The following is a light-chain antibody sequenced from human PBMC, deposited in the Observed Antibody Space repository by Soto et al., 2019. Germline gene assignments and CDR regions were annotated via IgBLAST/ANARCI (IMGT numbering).Light chain of an antibody. CDR2: GAS. CDR3: DQYDKSIT. V-gene: IGKV3-20*01. CDR1: QSVSSY. J-gene: IGKJ4*01. Sequence: EIVMTQAPATLSVSPGERATLSCRASQSVSSYLAWYQQKPGQAPRLLIYGASSRATGIPDRFSGSGSGTDFTLTINRMEPEDFAVYYCDQYDKSITFGGGTKVDIK.